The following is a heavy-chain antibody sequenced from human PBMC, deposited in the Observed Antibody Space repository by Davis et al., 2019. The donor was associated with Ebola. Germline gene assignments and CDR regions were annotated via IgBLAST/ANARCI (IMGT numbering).Heavy chain of an antibody. CDR3: AREEIYGGNSGYFQH. V-gene: IGHV1-69*02. CDR2: IIPIRDIT. D-gene: IGHD4-23*01. J-gene: IGHJ1*01. Sequence: AASVKVSCKASGGTFNTYTISWVRQAPGQGLEWMGRIIPIRDITNFAQKFQGRVTITAHKSTSTAYMELSSLRSEDTAVYYCAREEIYGGNSGYFQHWGQGTLVTVSS. CDR1: GGTFNTYT.